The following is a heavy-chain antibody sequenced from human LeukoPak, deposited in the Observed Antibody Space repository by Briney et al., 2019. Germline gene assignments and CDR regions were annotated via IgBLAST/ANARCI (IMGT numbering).Heavy chain of an antibody. J-gene: IGHJ4*02. CDR2: IYPGDSNT. CDR1: GYSFTSNW. V-gene: IGHV5-51*01. Sequence: GESLKISCKGSGYSFTSNWIGWVRQMPGKGLEWMGIIYPGDSNTRYSPSFQGQVTISADKSISTAYLQWSSLKASDTAMYYCARSYYYDSKGPGGFDYWGQGTLVTVSS. CDR3: ARSYYYDSKGPGGFDY. D-gene: IGHD3-22*01.